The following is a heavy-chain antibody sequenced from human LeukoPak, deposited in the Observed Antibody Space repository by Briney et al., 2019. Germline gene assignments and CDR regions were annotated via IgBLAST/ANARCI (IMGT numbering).Heavy chain of an antibody. D-gene: IGHD3-10*01. V-gene: IGHV4-34*01. J-gene: IGHJ4*02. CDR3: ARVRGRTMVRGVLDY. CDR2: INHSGTT. CDR1: GGSISSYY. Sequence: RSETLSLTCTFSGGSISSYYWSWVRQPPGQGLEWSGEINHSGTTNYNPLLIRRATISVDTSKNQFSLKLSSATAAATAVYYCARVRGRTMVRGVLDYWGQGTLVTVSS.